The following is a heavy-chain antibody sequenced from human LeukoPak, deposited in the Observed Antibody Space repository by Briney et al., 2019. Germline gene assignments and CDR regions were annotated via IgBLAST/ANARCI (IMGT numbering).Heavy chain of an antibody. CDR2: ISGSGGST. J-gene: IGHJ1*01. CDR3: AKDRVVIAVAGDFQH. V-gene: IGHV3-23*01. D-gene: IGHD6-19*01. CDR1: GFTFSSYS. Sequence: GGSLRLSCAASGFTFSSYSMSWVRQAPGKGLEWVSAISGSGGSTYYADSVKGRFTISRDNSKNTLYLQMNSLRAEDTAVYYCAKDRVVIAVAGDFQHWGQGTLVTVSS.